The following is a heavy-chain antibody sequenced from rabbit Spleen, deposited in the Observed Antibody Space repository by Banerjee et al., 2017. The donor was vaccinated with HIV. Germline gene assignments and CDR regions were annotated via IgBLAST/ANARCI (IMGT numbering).Heavy chain of an antibody. CDR2: IYPGSSGTT. D-gene: IGHD8-1*01. CDR3: ARDTGTSFSTYGMDL. J-gene: IGHJ3*01. Sequence: QSLEESGGGLVKPGASLTLTCKASGFSFNSGYDMCWVRQPPGKGLEWIGCIYPGSSGTTYYASWAKGRFTISKTSSTTVTLQMTSLTAADTATYFCARDTGTSFSTYGMDLWGQGTLVTVS. V-gene: IGHV1S40*01. CDR1: GFSFNSGYD.